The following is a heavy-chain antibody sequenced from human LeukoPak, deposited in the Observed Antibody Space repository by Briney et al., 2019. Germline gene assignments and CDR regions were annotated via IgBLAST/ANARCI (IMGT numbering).Heavy chain of an antibody. Sequence: GASVKASSRPSEYTFTSNNINWGRRALEQGLEWMGWMNPNSGNTGYAQKFQGRVTMTRNTSISTAYMELSSLRSEDTAVYYCARSRSGSYYNWGQGTLVTVSS. CDR2: MNPNSGNT. CDR1: EYTFTSNN. D-gene: IGHD3-10*01. J-gene: IGHJ4*02. V-gene: IGHV1-8*01. CDR3: ARSRSGSYYN.